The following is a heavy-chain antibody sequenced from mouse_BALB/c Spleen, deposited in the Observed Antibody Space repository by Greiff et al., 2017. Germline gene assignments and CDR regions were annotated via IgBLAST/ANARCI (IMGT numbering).Heavy chain of an antibody. CDR3: ERRDYGNLWYFDG. CDR1: GYTFTSYW. V-gene: IGHV1-7*01. CDR2: INPSTGYT. D-gene: IGHD2-1*01. J-gene: IGHJ1*01. Sequence: VNLVESGAELAKPGASVKMSCKASGYTFTSYWMHWVKQRPGQGLEWIGYINPSTGYTEYNQKFKDKATLTADKSSSTAYMQLSSLTSEDSAVYYCERRDYGNLWYFDGWGAGTTGTVSS.